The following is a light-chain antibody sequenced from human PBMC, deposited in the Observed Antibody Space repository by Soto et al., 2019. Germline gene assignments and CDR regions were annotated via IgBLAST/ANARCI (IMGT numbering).Light chain of an antibody. CDR2: AAS. CDR1: QDIGNS. CDR3: QQYGSSPIT. J-gene: IGKJ5*01. Sequence: DIQMTQSPSSLSGSVGDRVTITCQASQDIGNSVNWYQQKPGKAPKLLLSAASNLETGDPLRFSGSGSGTDFTLTITRLEPEDFAVYYCQQYGSSPITFGQGTRLEIK. V-gene: IGKV1-33*01.